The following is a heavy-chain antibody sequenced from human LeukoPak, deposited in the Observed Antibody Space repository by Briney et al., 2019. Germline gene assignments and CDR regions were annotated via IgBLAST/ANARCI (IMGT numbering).Heavy chain of an antibody. CDR3: ARVNPGVNLIDY. CDR1: GGSISSYY. J-gene: IGHJ4*02. CDR2: IYYSGST. V-gene: IGHV4-59*01. Sequence: SETLSLTCTVSGGSISSYYWSWIRQPPGKGLEWIGYIYYSGSTNYNPSLKSRVTISVDTSKNQFSLKLSSVTAADTAVYYGARVNPGVNLIDYWGQGTLVTVSS. D-gene: IGHD3-16*01.